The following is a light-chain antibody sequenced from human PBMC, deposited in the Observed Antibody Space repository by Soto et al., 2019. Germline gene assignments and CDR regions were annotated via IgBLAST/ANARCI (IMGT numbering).Light chain of an antibody. CDR3: QHYDGYPQI. CDR2: AAS. V-gene: IGKV1-16*01. Sequence: DIQMTQSPSSLSASVGDRVTITCRASQGISTFFSLFQQKPGKAPKTLIYAASSLHSGVPSRFSGSGSGTYFTLTISSLQPEDFATYYCQHYDGYPQIFGQGPRLEIK. CDR1: QGISTF. J-gene: IGKJ5*01.